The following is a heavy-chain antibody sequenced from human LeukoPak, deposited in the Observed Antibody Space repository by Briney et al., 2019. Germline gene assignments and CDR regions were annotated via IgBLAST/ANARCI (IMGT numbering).Heavy chain of an antibody. CDR1: GYTFTSYY. CDR2: INPSGGST. CDR3: ARDNWNCDPYYYYCGLDV. Sequence: ASVKVSCKASGYTFTSYYMHWVRQAPGQGLEWMGIINPSGGSTSYAQKFQGRVTMTRDTSTSTVYMELSSLRSEDTAVYYCARDNWNCDPYYYYCGLDVWGQGTTVTVSS. J-gene: IGHJ6*02. V-gene: IGHV1-46*01. D-gene: IGHD1-1*01.